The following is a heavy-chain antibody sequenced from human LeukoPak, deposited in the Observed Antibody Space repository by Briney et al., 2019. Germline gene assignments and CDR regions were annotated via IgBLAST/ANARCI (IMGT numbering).Heavy chain of an antibody. CDR1: GGSISSSSYY. CDR2: IYYSGST. Sequence: KPSETLSLTCTVSGGSISSSSYYWGWIRQPPGKGLEWIGSIYYSGSTYYNPSLKSRVTISVDTSKNQFSLKLSSVTAADTAVYYCASHVGATFPDYYFDYWGQGTLVTVSS. V-gene: IGHV4-39*01. CDR3: ASHVGATFPDYYFDY. J-gene: IGHJ4*02. D-gene: IGHD1-26*01.